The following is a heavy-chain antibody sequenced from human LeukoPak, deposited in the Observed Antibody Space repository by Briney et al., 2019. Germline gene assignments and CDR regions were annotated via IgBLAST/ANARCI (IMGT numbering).Heavy chain of an antibody. Sequence: SETLSLTCTVSGGSISSYYWSWIRHPPGKGLEWIGYIYYSGSTNYNPSLKSRVTISVDTSKNQFSLKLSSVTAADTAVYYCARVPYYYDSSGYYYYYMDVWGKGTTVTVSS. J-gene: IGHJ6*03. V-gene: IGHV4-59*01. CDR2: IYYSGST. D-gene: IGHD3-22*01. CDR1: GGSISSYY. CDR3: ARVPYYYDSSGYYYYYMDV.